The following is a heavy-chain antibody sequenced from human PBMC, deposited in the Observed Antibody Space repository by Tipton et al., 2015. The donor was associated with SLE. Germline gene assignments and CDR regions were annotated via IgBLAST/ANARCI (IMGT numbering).Heavy chain of an antibody. V-gene: IGHV1-69*05. CDR3: ARGGVGVTGSRFFSHYMDV. CDR1: GGTLTNYA. CDR2: IIPMFNKI. D-gene: IGHD2-21*02. J-gene: IGHJ6*03. Sequence: QSGAEVKKPGSAVKVSCKASGGTLTNYAINWVRQAPGQGLEWMGGIIPMFNKINYAQKFQGRITFTTDESTSTAFMDLSRLTSEDTAVYFCARGGVGVTGSRFFSHYMDVWGKGTTVNVSS.